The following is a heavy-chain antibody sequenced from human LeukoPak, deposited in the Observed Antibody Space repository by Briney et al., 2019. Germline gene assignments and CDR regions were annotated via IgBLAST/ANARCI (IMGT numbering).Heavy chain of an antibody. CDR2: INPSGGST. D-gene: IGHD2-15*01. CDR1: GYTFTSYY. Sequence: ASVKVSCKASGYTFTSYYMHWVRQAPGQGLEWMGIINPSGGSTSYAQKFQGRVTMTRDTSTSTVYMELSSLRSEDTAVYYCASSYCSGGSCFRYYFDYWGQGTLVTVSS. V-gene: IGHV1-46*01. CDR3: ASSYCSGGSCFRYYFDY. J-gene: IGHJ4*02.